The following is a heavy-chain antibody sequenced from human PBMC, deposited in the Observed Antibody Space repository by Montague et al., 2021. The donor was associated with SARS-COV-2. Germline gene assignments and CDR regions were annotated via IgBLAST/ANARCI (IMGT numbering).Heavy chain of an antibody. CDR2: ISSSSSYI. Sequence: SLSLSCAASGFPFSSYSMNWVRQAPGKGLEWVSSISSSSSYIYYADSVKGRFTISRDNAKNSLYLQMNSLRAEDTAVYYCARDYDILTGYYNNWFDPWGQGTLVTVSS. CDR1: GFPFSSYS. CDR3: ARDYDILTGYYNNWFDP. D-gene: IGHD3-9*01. J-gene: IGHJ5*02. V-gene: IGHV3-21*01.